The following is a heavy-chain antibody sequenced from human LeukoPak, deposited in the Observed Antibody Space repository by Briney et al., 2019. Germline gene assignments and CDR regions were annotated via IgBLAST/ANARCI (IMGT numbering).Heavy chain of an antibody. Sequence: PGGSLRLSCAASRFTFSRYGMHWVRQAPGKGLEWVAFIRYDGSNKHYADSVKGRFTISRDNSKNTLYLEMNSLRADDTAVYYCARSARLMKGVVEVTALDDWGQGTLVTVSS. D-gene: IGHD3-3*01. CDR1: RFTFSRYG. V-gene: IGHV3-30*02. J-gene: IGHJ4*02. CDR3: ARSARLMKGVVEVTALDD. CDR2: IRYDGSNK.